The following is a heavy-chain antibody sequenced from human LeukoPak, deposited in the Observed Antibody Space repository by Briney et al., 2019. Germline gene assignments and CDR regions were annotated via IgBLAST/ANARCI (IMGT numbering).Heavy chain of an antibody. V-gene: IGHV3-23*01. Sequence: GGSLRLSCAASGFTFSSYAMSWVRQAPGKGLEWVSAISGSGGSTYYADSVKGRFTISRDNSKNTLYLQMNSLRAEDTAVYYCAKPSITIFGVTGPMDVWGQGTTVTVSS. CDR2: ISGSGGST. CDR1: GFTFSSYA. D-gene: IGHD3-3*01. CDR3: AKPSITIFGVTGPMDV. J-gene: IGHJ6*02.